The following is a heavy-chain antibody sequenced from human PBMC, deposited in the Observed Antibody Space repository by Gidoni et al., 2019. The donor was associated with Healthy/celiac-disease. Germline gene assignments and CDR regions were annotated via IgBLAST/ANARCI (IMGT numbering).Heavy chain of an antibody. CDR2: ISNSSSYI. J-gene: IGHJ4*02. D-gene: IGHD1-26*01. V-gene: IGHV3-21*01. CDR1: GFTFSSYS. CDR3: AREYRVLGHFDY. Sequence: EVQLVESGGGLVKPGGSLRLSCAASGFTFSSYSTNWVRQAPGKGLEWVSTISNSSSYIYYAGSVKGRFTISRDNAKNSLYLQMSSLGAEDTAVYYCAREYRVLGHFDYWGQGTLVTVSS.